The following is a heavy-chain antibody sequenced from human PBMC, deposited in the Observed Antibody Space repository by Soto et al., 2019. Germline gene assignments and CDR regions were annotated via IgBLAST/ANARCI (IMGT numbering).Heavy chain of an antibody. CDR2: MSPSSGNT. CDR1: GYTFTSYD. J-gene: IGHJ5*02. Sequence: QVQLVQSGAEVKKPGASVKVSCKASGYTFTSYDINWVRQATGQGLEWMGWMSPSSGNTGYAQKFQGRVTMTRNTSISTAYMELSSARSEDTAVYYCARRALKGHWFNPWGQGTLVTVSS. CDR3: ARRALKGHWFNP. V-gene: IGHV1-8*01.